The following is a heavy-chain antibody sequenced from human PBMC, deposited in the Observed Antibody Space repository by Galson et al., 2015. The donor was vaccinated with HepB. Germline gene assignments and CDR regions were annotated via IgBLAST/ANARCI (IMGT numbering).Heavy chain of an antibody. V-gene: IGHV1-3*01. CDR1: GYTFTSYA. CDR2: INAGNGNT. D-gene: IGHD5-18*01. CDR3: ARDVDTAMDDYFDY. J-gene: IGHJ4*02. Sequence: SVKVSCKASGYTFTSYAMHWVRQAPGQRLEWMGWINAGNGNTKYSQKFQGRVTITRDTSASTAYMELSSLRSEDTAVYYCARDVDTAMDDYFDYWGQGTLVTVSS.